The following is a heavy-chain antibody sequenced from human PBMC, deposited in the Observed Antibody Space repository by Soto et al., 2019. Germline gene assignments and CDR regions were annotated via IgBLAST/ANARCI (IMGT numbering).Heavy chain of an antibody. J-gene: IGHJ6*02. CDR3: ARDRRSYYYYYGLGV. V-gene: IGHV4-30-4*01. Sequence: SETLSLTCTVSGGSISSGDYYWSCIRQPPGKGMEWIGNIYYSANTDYNPSLKSRVTIFVDTSKNQFSLKLSSVTAADTAVYLCARDRRSYYYYYGLGVWGQGTTVTVSS. CDR2: IYYSANT. CDR1: GGSISSGDYY.